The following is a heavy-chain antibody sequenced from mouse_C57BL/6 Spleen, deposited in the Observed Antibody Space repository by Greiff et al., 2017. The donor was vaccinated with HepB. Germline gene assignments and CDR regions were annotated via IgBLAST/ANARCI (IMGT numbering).Heavy chain of an antibody. CDR1: GYAFPTYL. J-gene: IGHJ4*01. CDR2: INPGSGGT. V-gene: IGHV1-54*01. Sequence: VQLHQSGAELVRPGTSVQVSCKASGYAFPTYLIEWVQQRPGQGLECIGVINPGSGGTNYTETFTGTATLPADQSSSPAYMQLSSLTSEDSAVYFCARSEVLRWREAIDYWGQGTSVTVSS. D-gene: IGHD1-1*02. CDR3: ARSEVLRWREAIDY.